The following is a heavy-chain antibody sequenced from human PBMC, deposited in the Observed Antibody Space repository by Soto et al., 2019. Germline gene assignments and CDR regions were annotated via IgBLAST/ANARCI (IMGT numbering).Heavy chain of an antibody. CDR2: INHSGGT. V-gene: IGHV4-34*01. Sequence: QVQLQQWGAGLLKPSETLSLTCAVYGGSFSGYYWSWIRQPPGKGLEWIGEINHSGGTNYNPSVNTRVTITVDTSKNQLSLKLSSVTAAETAVYYCARDRGIGGATGYYFDYWGQRTLVTVSS. CDR3: ARDRGIGGATGYYFDY. J-gene: IGHJ4*01. CDR1: GGSFSGYY. D-gene: IGHD1-26*01.